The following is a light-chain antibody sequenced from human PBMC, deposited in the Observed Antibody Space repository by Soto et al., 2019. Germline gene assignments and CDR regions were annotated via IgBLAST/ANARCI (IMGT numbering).Light chain of an antibody. CDR2: TAS. Sequence: DIQMTQSPSTLSASVRDRVTITCRASQTIKNYLAWYQQKPGRAPNLLIYTASTLKYGVPSRFSGSGSGTEFTLTISSLQPDDFATYYCQQYNTYSSFGQGTKV. V-gene: IGKV1-5*03. CDR1: QTIKNY. CDR3: QQYNTYSS. J-gene: IGKJ1*01.